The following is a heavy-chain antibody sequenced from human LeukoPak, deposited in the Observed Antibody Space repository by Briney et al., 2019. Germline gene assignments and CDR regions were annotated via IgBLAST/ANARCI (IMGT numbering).Heavy chain of an antibody. D-gene: IGHD3-22*01. CDR3: ARHRHYYDKRTGAFDI. V-gene: IGHV4-31*03. CDR2: IYYSGST. CDR1: GGSISSGGYY. J-gene: IGHJ3*02. Sequence: PSQTLSLTCTVSGGSISSGGYYWSWIRQHPGKGLEWIGYIYYSGSTYYTPSLKNRVTISVATSKNQFSLRLSSVTAADTAVYYCARHRHYYDKRTGAFDIWGQGTMVTVSS.